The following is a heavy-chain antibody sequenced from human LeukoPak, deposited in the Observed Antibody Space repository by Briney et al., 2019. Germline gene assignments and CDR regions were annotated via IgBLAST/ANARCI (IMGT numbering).Heavy chain of an antibody. CDR2: IWYDGGNK. J-gene: IGHJ3*02. Sequence: PGRSLRLSCAASGFTFSSYGMHWVRQAPGKGLEWVAVIWYDGGNKYYADSVKGRFTISRDNSKNTLYLQMNSLRAEDTAVYYCARDQSPVGSGFDAFDIWGQGTMVTVSS. D-gene: IGHD5-12*01. V-gene: IGHV3-33*01. CDR1: GFTFSSYG. CDR3: ARDQSPVGSGFDAFDI.